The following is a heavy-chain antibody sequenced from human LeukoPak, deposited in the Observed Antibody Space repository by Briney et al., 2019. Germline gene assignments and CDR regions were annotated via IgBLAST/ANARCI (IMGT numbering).Heavy chain of an antibody. CDR3: AREPRSSSDPYYFDF. CDR2: IYYSGST. CDR1: GGSISTYY. D-gene: IGHD6-25*01. J-gene: IGHJ4*02. V-gene: IGHV4-59*01. Sequence: SETLSLTCTVSGGSISTYYWSWIRQPPGKGLEWIGYIYYSGSTNYNPSLKSRVTITVDMSKNQFSLKLSSVTAADTAVYYCAREPRSSSDPYYFDFWGQGTLVTVSS.